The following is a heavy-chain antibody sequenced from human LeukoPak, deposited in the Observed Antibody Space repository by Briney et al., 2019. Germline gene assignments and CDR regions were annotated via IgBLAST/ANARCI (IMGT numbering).Heavy chain of an antibody. CDR2: IYPGDSDT. D-gene: IGHD2-15*01. J-gene: IGHJ3*02. CDR3: ARLLRGSWAVAPDAFDI. V-gene: IGHV5-51*01. CDR1: GYSFTSYW. Sequence: GESLKISCKGSGYSFTSYWIGWVRRMPGKGLEWMGIIYPGDSDTRYSPSFQGQVTISADKSISTAYLQWSSLKASDTAMYYCARLLRGSWAVAPDAFDIWGQGTMVTVSS.